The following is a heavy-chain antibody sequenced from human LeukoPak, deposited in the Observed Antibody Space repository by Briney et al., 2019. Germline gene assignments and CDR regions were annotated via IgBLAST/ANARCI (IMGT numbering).Heavy chain of an antibody. V-gene: IGHV3-21*01. J-gene: IGHJ4*02. CDR2: ISSSSSYI. CDR3: ARIGGNGEYYFDY. CDR1: GFTFSSYS. D-gene: IGHD3-10*01. Sequence: GGSLRLSCAASGFTFSSYSMNWVRQAPRKGMKSVSSISSSSSYIYYADSVKGRFTISRDNAKNTPYLQMNSLRAEDTAVYYCARIGGNGEYYFDYWGQVTLVTGSS.